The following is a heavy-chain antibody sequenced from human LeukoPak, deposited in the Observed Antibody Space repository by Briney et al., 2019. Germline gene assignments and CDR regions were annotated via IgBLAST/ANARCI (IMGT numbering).Heavy chain of an antibody. V-gene: IGHV3-15*01. CDR3: TTLGFDP. CDR1: GSTFSHAW. CDR2: VKSKAHGETT. Sequence: GGSLRLPCAASGSTFSHAWMSWVRQAPGKGLEWVARVKSKAHGETTDYAAPVKGRFTISRDDSKNTLYLQMNSLNTEDTAVYFCTTLGFDPWGQGTLVTVSS. J-gene: IGHJ5*02.